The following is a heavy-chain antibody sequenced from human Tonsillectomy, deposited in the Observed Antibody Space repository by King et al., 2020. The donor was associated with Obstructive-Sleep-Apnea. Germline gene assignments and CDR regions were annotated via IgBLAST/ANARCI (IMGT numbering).Heavy chain of an antibody. CDR2: ISGSGRSI. V-gene: IGHV3-11*04. CDR1: GFTFSDYH. J-gene: IGHJ4*02. CDR3: ARERIVGANLFDF. D-gene: IGHD1-26*01. Sequence: VQLVESGGGLVKPGGSLRLSCAASGFTFSDYHMSWIRQAPGKGLEWVSYISGSGRSINYADSVKGRFTISRDNAKKSLYLQMNSLRDDDTAVFYCARERIVGANLFDFWGQGPLVTVSS.